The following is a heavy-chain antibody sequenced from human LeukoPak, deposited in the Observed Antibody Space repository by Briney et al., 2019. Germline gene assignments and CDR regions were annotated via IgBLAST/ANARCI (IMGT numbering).Heavy chain of an antibody. CDR2: IIPIFGTA. CDR1: GGTFSSYA. Sequence: ASVKVSCKASGGTFSSYAISWVRQAPGQGLEWMEGIIPIFGTANYAQKFQGRVTITADESTSTAYMELSSLRSEDTAVYYCAREDPHCSSTSCYGYYYYGMDVWGQGTTVTVSS. V-gene: IGHV1-69*13. J-gene: IGHJ6*02. D-gene: IGHD2-2*01. CDR3: AREDPHCSSTSCYGYYYYGMDV.